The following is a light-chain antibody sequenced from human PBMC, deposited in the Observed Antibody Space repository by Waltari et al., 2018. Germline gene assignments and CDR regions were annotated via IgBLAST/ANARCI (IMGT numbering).Light chain of an antibody. Sequence: QSALTQTATVSGSPGQSITISCSGTSSDIGNYNLVSWYQRHPGKAPTLIIYDVNKRPSGVSNRFSGSKSGNTAFLTISGLQTADEADYYCCSYAGSAISVFGGGTKVTVL. CDR1: SSDIGNYNL. CDR3: CSYAGSAISV. V-gene: IGLV2-23*02. J-gene: IGLJ3*02. CDR2: DVN.